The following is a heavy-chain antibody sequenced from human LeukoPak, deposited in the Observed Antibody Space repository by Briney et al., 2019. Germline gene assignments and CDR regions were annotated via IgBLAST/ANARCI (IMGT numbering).Heavy chain of an antibody. CDR2: IYYSGST. CDR3: ARAEQQLVLGWFDP. Sequence: PSETLSLTCTVSGGSISSSSYYWGWIRQPPGKGLEWIGSIYYSGSTYYNPSLKSRVTISVDTSKNQLSLKLSSVTAADTAVYYCARAEQQLVLGWFDPWGQGTLVTVSS. CDR1: GGSISSSSYY. D-gene: IGHD6-13*01. J-gene: IGHJ5*02. V-gene: IGHV4-39*01.